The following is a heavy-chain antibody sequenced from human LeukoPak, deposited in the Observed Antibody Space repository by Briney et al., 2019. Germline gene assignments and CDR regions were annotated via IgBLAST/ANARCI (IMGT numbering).Heavy chain of an antibody. CDR3: ARDLAFNYFDY. CDR1: GFTFSSYS. J-gene: IGHJ4*02. V-gene: IGHV3-64*04. CDR2: ISSHGGST. Sequence: VGSLRLSCSPSGFTFSSYSMNWVRQAPGKGLEYVSAISSHGGSTYYADSVKGRFTISRDNAKNSLYLQMNSLRAEDTAVYYCARDLAFNYFDYWGQGTLVTVSS.